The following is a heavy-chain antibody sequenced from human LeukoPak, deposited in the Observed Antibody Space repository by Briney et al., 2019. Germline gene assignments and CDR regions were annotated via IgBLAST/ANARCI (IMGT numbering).Heavy chain of an antibody. CDR2: IKQDGSEK. V-gene: IGHV3-7*01. CDR3: ARQLGGSGSY. D-gene: IGHD3-10*01. CDR1: GFTFNSYW. Sequence: GGSLRLSCAASGFTFNSYWMSWVRQAPGKGLEWVANIKQDGSEKYYVDSVKGRFTISRDNAKNSVYLQMNSLRAEDTAVYYCARQLGGSGSYWGQGTLVTVSS. J-gene: IGHJ4*02.